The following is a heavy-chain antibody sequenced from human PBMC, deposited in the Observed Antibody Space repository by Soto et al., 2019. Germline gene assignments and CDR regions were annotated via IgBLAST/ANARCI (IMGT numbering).Heavy chain of an antibody. J-gene: IGHJ4*02. Sequence: QPGGSLRLSCAASGFTFSSYAMSWVRQAPGKGLEWVSTISGSDGRTYSTDSVKGRFTISRDNSRNTAYLRMNSLRVEDTAVYYCAKGVSQYTPLALFDYWGRGTLVTVSS. D-gene: IGHD5-18*01. V-gene: IGHV3-23*01. CDR1: GFTFSSYA. CDR2: ISGSDGRT. CDR3: AKGVSQYTPLALFDY.